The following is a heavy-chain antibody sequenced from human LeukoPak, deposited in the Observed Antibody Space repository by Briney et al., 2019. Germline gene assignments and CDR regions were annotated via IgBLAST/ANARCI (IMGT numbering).Heavy chain of an antibody. CDR1: GLTFNSHS. CDR2: VSTNGDVT. Sequence: GGSLRLSCVASGLTFNSHSMSWVRQAPGMGLEWVSVVSTNGDVTFYADSVKGRFTISRDNSKNTLFLQMNSLRAEDTAVYYCAKLSLSGRSQSADYWGQGTLVTVSS. V-gene: IGHV3-23*01. CDR3: AKLSLSGRSQSADY. J-gene: IGHJ4*02. D-gene: IGHD3-10*01.